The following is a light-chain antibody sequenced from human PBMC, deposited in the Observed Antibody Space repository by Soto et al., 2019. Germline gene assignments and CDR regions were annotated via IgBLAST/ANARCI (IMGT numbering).Light chain of an antibody. CDR1: QGIRNE. V-gene: IGKV1-6*01. J-gene: IGKJ1*01. CDR2: AAS. Sequence: AIQVTQSPPSLSASVGDTVTITCRASQGIRNELGWYQQKPGKAPKLLIYAASTLQSEVPSRFSGSGSGTDFTLTISSLQPEDFATYYCLQDYTYPWTFGQGTKVEIK. CDR3: LQDYTYPWT.